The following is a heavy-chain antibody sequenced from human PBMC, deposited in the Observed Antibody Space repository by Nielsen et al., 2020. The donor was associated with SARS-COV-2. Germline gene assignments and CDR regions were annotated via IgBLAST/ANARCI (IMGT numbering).Heavy chain of an antibody. D-gene: IGHD3-16*01. CDR1: GGSISSGGYS. J-gene: IGHJ3*02. Sequence: LRLSCAVSGGSISSGGYSWSWIQPPPGKGLEWIGYIYHSGRTYYNPSLKSRVTISVDRSKNQFSLKLSSVTAADTAVYYCARGGRITFGGADDAFDIWGQGTMVTVSS. CDR2: IYHSGRT. V-gene: IGHV4-30-2*01. CDR3: ARGGRITFGGADDAFDI.